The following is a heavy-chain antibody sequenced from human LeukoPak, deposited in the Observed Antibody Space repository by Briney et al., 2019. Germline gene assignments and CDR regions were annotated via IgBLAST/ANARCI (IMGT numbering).Heavy chain of an antibody. CDR3: ARVSGGSSGWYGY. CDR1: GYSISSGYY. CDR2: IYHSGST. J-gene: IGHJ4*02. V-gene: IGHV4-38-2*01. D-gene: IGHD6-19*01. Sequence: PSETLSLTCAASGYSISSGYYWGWIRQPPGKGLEWIGSIYHSGSTYYNPSLKSRVTISVDTSKNQFSLKLSSVTAADTAVYYCARVSGGSSGWYGYWGQGTLVTVSS.